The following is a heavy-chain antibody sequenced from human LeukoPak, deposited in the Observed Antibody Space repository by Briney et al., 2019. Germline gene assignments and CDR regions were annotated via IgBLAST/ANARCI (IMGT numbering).Heavy chain of an antibody. Sequence: GGSLRLSCAASGFTFSSNAMTWVRQAPGKGLVWVSRINSYGSSTIYADSVKGRFTISRNNAKNTLYLQMKSLRAEDTAVYYCATLRRDDAFDIWGQGTMVAVSS. CDR1: GFTFSSNA. V-gene: IGHV3-74*01. CDR3: ATLRRDDAFDI. CDR2: INSYGSST. J-gene: IGHJ3*02.